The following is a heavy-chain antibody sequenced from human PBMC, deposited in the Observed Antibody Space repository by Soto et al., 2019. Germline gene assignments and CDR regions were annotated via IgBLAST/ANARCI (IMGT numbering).Heavy chain of an antibody. V-gene: IGHV3-33*01. CDR2: IWYDGSNK. CDR3: ASLSPPQGQLYSSSWYYFDY. Sequence: GGSLRFSCAASGFTFSSYGMHWVRQAPGKGLEWVAVIWYDGSNKYYADSVKGRFTISRDNSKNTLYLQMNSLRAEDTAVYYCASLSPPQGQLYSSSWYYFDYWGQGTLVTVSS. CDR1: GFTFSSYG. D-gene: IGHD6-13*01. J-gene: IGHJ4*02.